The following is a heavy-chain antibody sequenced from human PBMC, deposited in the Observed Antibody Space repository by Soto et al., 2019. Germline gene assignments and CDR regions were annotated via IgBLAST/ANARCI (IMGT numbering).Heavy chain of an antibody. V-gene: IGHV4-59*01. CDR1: GGSLSSYK. Sequence: XTLSLLCTVSGGSLSSYKWSWIRKPPGKGLELIGDVDYRRSTNYNPSLKSRVTISVYTSKNQFSMKLSPVPAADTAVYYCARTRGAAPDYWDQGTLGTVSS. CDR3: ARTRGAAPDY. CDR2: VDYRRST. D-gene: IGHD3-16*01. J-gene: IGHJ4*02.